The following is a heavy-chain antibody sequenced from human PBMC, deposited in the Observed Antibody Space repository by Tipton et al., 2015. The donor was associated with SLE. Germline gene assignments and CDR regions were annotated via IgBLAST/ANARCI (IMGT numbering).Heavy chain of an antibody. CDR2: IYHSGST. J-gene: IGHJ5*02. CDR1: SFSISSGYY. V-gene: IGHV4-38-2*01. Sequence: TLSLTCAVSSFSISSGYYWGWIRQPPGKGLGWLGSIYHSGSTYYNPSLKSRVTISVDTSKNQFSLKLTSMTAADTAVYYCARRHYYENSGYHSDWFDPWGHGTLVTVRS. CDR3: ARRHYYENSGYHSDWFDP. D-gene: IGHD3-22*01.